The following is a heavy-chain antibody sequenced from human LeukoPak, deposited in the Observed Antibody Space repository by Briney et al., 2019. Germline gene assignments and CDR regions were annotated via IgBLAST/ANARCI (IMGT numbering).Heavy chain of an antibody. D-gene: IGHD1-26*01. CDR3: ARGEWELLQISGYFDL. CDR1: GGSISSSSYY. V-gene: IGHV4-39*07. J-gene: IGHJ2*01. CDR2: IYYSGST. Sequence: SETLSLTCTVSGGSISSSSYYWGWIRQPPGKGLEWIGSIYYSGSTYYNPSLKSRVTISVDTSKNQFSLKLSSVTAADTAVYYCARGEWELLQISGYFDLWGRGTLVTVSS.